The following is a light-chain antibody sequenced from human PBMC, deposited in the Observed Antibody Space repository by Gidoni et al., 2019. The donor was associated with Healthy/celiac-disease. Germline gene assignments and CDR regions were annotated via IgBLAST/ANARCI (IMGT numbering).Light chain of an antibody. CDR1: QSISSY. Sequence: DIQMTQSPPSLSASVRDRVTITCRASQSISSYLNWYQQKPGKAPKLLIYAASSLQSGVPSRFSGSGSGTDFTLTISSLQPEDFATYYCQQSYSTPRTFGQGTKVEIK. CDR2: AAS. CDR3: QQSYSTPRT. V-gene: IGKV1-39*01. J-gene: IGKJ1*01.